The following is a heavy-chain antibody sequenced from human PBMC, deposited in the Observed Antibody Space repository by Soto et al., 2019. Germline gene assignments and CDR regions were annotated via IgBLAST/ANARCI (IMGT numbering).Heavy chain of an antibody. CDR1: GYTFTTYD. V-gene: IGHV1-8*01. J-gene: IGHJ4*02. Sequence: ASVKVSCKASGYTFTTYDISWVRQATGQGLEWMGWMNPYSGNTGYAQKFQGRVTVTRNTSISTVYMELSDLRPDDTAVYYCARRKERSGPHYFDYWGQGSQVTVS. D-gene: IGHD6-25*01. CDR2: MNPYSGNT. CDR3: ARRKERSGPHYFDY.